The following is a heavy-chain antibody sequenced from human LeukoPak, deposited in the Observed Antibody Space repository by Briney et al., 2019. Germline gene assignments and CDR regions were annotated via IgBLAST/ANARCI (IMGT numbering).Heavy chain of an antibody. CDR3: ARALDGHYFDY. CDR1: GGSISSYY. J-gene: IGHJ4*02. Sequence: PSDTPSLTCTVSGGSISSYYWSWLRQPPGKGLEWIGYIYTSGSTNYNPSLKSRVTISVDTSKNQFSLKLSSVPAADTAVYYCARALDGHYFDYWGQGTLVTVSS. CDR2: IYTSGST. D-gene: IGHD3-9*01. V-gene: IGHV4-4*09.